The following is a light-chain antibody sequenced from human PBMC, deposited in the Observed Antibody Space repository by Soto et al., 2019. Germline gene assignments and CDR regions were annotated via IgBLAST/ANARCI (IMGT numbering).Light chain of an antibody. CDR3: QSYDSSLSGPVV. CDR2: GNS. V-gene: IGLV1-40*01. Sequence: QSVLTQPPSVSGAPGQRVTISCTGSSSNIGAGYDVHWYQQLPGTAPKLLIYGNSNRPSGVPDRFSGSKSGTSASLAITGLQAADEADYYCQSYDSSLSGPVVFGGGTKLTVL. J-gene: IGLJ2*01. CDR1: SSNIGAGYD.